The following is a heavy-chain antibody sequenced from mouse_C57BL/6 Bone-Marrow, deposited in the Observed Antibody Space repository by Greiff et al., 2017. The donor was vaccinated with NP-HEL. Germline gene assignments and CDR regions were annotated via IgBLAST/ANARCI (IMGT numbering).Heavy chain of an antibody. V-gene: IGHV1-74*01. J-gene: IGHJ4*01. CDR3: AIRGLRRGYAMDY. CDR1: GYTFTSYW. D-gene: IGHD2-4*01. CDR2: IHPSDSDT. Sequence: QVQLQQSGAELVKPGASVKVSCKASGYTFTSYWMPWVKPRPGQGLAWLGRIHPSDSDTNYNQKFKGKATLTVDKSSSTAYMQLSSLTSEDSAVYYCAIRGLRRGYAMDYWGQGTSVTVSS.